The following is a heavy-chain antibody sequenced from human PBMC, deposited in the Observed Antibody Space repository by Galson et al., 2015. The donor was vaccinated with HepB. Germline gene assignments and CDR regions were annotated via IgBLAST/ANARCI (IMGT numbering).Heavy chain of an antibody. V-gene: IGHV5-51*01. CDR2: IYPGDSDT. D-gene: IGHD2-15*01. CDR3: ARGHKGIVVVVAATRFDY. Sequence: QSGAEVKKPGESLKISCKGSGYTFTNSWIGWVRQMPGKGLEWMGIIYPGDSDTRYSPSFQGQVTISADMSISTAYLQWSSLKASDTAVYYCARGHKGIVVVVAATRFDYWGQGTLVTVSS. CDR1: GYTFTNSW. J-gene: IGHJ4*02.